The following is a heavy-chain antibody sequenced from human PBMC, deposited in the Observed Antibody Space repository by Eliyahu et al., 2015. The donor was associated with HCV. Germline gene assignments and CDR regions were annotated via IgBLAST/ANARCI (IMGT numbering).Heavy chain of an antibody. CDR1: GYSFNSYW. J-gene: IGHJ5*02. V-gene: IGHV5-51*03. D-gene: IGHD3-3*01. CDR3: ARRDFWSGENWFDP. CDR2: IYPGDSDX. Sequence: EVQLVQSGAEVKKPGESLKISCRGSGYSFNSYWIAWVRQXPGKGLEWMGIIYPGDSDXTYSPSFQGQVTISADKSISTAYLQWSSLKVSDTAIYYCARRDFWSGENWFDPWGQGTLVTVSS.